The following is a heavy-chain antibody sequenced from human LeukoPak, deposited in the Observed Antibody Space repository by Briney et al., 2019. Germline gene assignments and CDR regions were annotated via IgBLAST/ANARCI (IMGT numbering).Heavy chain of an antibody. CDR1: GGSISSYY. CDR3: TRCPYYYGMDV. J-gene: IGHJ6*02. Sequence: SETLSLTCTVSGGSISSYYWSWIRQPAGKGLEWIGRIYTSGSTNYNPSLKSRVTMSVDTSKNQFSLKLRSVTAADTAVYYCTRCPYYYGMDVWGEGTTVTVSS. V-gene: IGHV4-4*07. CDR2: IYTSGST.